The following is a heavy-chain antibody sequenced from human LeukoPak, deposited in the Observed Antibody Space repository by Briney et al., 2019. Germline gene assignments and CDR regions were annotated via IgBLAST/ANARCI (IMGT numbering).Heavy chain of an antibody. Sequence: HGESLKISCQGFGYSFTTNWVGWVRQVPGKGLEWIAIVYPGDSDTRYSPSFRGQVTVSADKSINIVYLHWSSLKASDTAVYYCARRAGYHSSFPLDFWGQGTQVIVSS. CDR1: GYSFTTNW. CDR3: ARRAGYHSSFPLDF. D-gene: IGHD6-13*01. CDR2: VYPGDSDT. J-gene: IGHJ4*02. V-gene: IGHV5-51*01.